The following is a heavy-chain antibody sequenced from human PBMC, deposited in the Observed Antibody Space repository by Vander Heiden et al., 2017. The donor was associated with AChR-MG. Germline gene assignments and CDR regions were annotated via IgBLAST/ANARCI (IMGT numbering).Heavy chain of an antibody. CDR2: INPNCGCT. Sequence: QVQLVQAGAEVKKPGASVKVSCKASGYTFPGYYMHCVRPAPGQGLEWMGWINPNCGCTNYAQKVQGRVTMTRDTSISTAYMELSRLRSDDTAVYYCAIFGYCSSTSCSTPWGQGTLVTVSS. J-gene: IGHJ5*02. CDR3: AIFGYCSSTSCSTP. CDR1: GYTFPGYY. V-gene: IGHV1-2*02. D-gene: IGHD2-2*02.